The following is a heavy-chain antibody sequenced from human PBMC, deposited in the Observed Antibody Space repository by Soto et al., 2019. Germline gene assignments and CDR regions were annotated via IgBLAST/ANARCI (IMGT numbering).Heavy chain of an antibody. CDR3: AHAPGRRGYYGLDV. D-gene: IGHD6-13*01. J-gene: IGHJ6*02. CDR2: IKRKSDGETT. CDR1: GFTFSNAY. V-gene: IGHV3-15*07. Sequence: VQLVESGGGLVKPGGSLRLSCAASGFTFSNAYMNWVRQAPGKGLEWVGRIKRKSDGETTDYAAPVKGRFIISRDDSKNTLYLQMNSLQTEDTAVYYCAHAPGRRGYYGLDVWGQGTTVTVSS.